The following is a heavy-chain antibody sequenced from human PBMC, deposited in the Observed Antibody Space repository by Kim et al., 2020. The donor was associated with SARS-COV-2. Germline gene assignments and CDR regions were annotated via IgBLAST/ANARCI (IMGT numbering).Heavy chain of an antibody. D-gene: IGHD3-22*01. J-gene: IGHJ3*02. CDR3: ARPGYYDSSGYGAFDI. V-gene: IGHV4-39*01. Sequence: LRGRVTISVDTSKNQFSLKLSSVTAADTAVYYCARPGYYDSSGYGAFDIWGQGTMVTVSS.